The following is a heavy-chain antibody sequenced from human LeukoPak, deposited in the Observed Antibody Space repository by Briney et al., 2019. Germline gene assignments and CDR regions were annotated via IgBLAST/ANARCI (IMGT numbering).Heavy chain of an antibody. Sequence: GGSLRLSCAASGFTFSSYWMSWVRQAPGKGLEWVANIKQDGSEKYYVDSVKGRFTISRDNAKNSLYLQMNSLRAEDTAVYYCAKRRGRSGYAPYYFDYWGQGTLVTVSS. CDR3: AKRRGRSGYAPYYFDY. V-gene: IGHV3-7*01. J-gene: IGHJ4*02. D-gene: IGHD5-12*01. CDR1: GFTFSSYW. CDR2: IKQDGSEK.